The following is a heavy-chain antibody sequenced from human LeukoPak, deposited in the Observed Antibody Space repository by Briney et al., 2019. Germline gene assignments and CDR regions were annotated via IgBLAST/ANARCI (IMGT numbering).Heavy chain of an antibody. D-gene: IGHD3-10*01. CDR2: ISGSGGST. CDR1: GFTFSSYA. V-gene: IGHV3-23*01. CDR3: ARETTMVRGVINNWFDP. Sequence: PGGSLRLSCAASGFTFSSYAMSWVRQAPGKGLEWVSAISGSGGSTYYADSVKGRFTISRDNSKNTLYLQMNSLRAEDTAVYYCARETTMVRGVINNWFDPWGQGTLVTVSS. J-gene: IGHJ5*02.